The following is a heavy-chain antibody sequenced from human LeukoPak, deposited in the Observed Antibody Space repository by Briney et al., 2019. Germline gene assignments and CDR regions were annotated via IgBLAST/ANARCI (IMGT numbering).Heavy chain of an antibody. CDR1: GFTFSSYS. V-gene: IGHV3-21*01. Sequence: GGSLRLSCAASGFTFSSYSMNWVRQAPGKGLEWVSSISSSSSYIYYADSVKGRFTISRDNAKNSLYLQMNSLRAEDTAVYYCARGGVLAANRPNWFDPWGQGTLVTVSS. D-gene: IGHD2-2*01. CDR2: ISSSSSYI. CDR3: ARGGVLAANRPNWFDP. J-gene: IGHJ5*02.